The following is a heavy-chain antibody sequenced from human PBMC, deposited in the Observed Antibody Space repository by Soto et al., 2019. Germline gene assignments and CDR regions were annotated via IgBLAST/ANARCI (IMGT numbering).Heavy chain of an antibody. V-gene: IGHV4-4*02. CDR1: GGSISRSNW. D-gene: IGHD1-26*01. J-gene: IGHJ5*02. Sequence: PSETRCLTCAVSGGSISRSNWWGWVRQPPGKGLEWIGEIYHSGSTNYNPSLKSRVTISVDKSKNQFSLKLSSVTAADTAVYYCARDRDGSCVLLGRGGPNWTDPPGRRTPVTVS. CDR2: IYHSGST. CDR3: ARDRDGSCVLLGRGGPNWTDP.